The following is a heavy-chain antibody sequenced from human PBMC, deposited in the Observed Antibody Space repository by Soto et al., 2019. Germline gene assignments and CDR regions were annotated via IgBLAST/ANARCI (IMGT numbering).Heavy chain of an antibody. J-gene: IGHJ4*02. CDR3: ARVIAVAGFFDY. D-gene: IGHD6-19*01. CDR1: GYTFTGYH. V-gene: IGHV1-2*02. CDR2: INPNSGGT. Sequence: ASVKVSCKASGYTFTGYHMHWVRQAPGQGLEWMGWINPNSGGTNYAQKFQGRVTMTRDTSISTAYMELSRLRSDDTAVYYCARVIAVAGFFDYWGQGTLVTVSS.